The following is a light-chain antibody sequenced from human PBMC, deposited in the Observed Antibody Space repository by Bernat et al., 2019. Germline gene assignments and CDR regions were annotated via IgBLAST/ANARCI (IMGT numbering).Light chain of an antibody. CDR1: SGNVALKY. J-gene: IGLJ2*01. Sequence: NFMLTQPHSVSESPGKTVTISCTRSSGNVALKYMHWYQKRPGSSPTTVIYEDELRPSGVPDRFSGSIDRSSNSASLTISGLKTDDEADYYCQSYDDSHRGIFGGGTKLTVL. V-gene: IGLV6-57*01. CDR2: EDE. CDR3: QSYDDSHRGI.